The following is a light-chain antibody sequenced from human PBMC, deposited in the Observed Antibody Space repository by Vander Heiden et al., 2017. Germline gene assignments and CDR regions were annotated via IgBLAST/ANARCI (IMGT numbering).Light chain of an antibody. J-gene: IGLJ2*01. CDR2: QDT. V-gene: IGLV3-1*01. Sequence: SYELTQPPSVSVSPGPTASITCSGDKLGDEYASWYQQKPGQSPVLVIYQDTKRPSGIPERFSGSNSGNTATLTISGTQAMDEADYYGQAWDSSTLVFGGGTKLTVL. CDR3: QAWDSSTLV. CDR1: KLGDEY.